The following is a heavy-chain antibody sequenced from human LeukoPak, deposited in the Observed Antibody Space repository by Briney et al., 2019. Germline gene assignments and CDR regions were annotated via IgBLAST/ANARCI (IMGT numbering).Heavy chain of an antibody. CDR2: INPNSGGT. CDR3: ARDLRGYCSSTSCYTPTGIDY. D-gene: IGHD2-2*02. CDR1: GYTFTGYY. V-gene: IGHV1-2*02. J-gene: IGHJ4*02. Sequence: SVKVSCKASGYTFTGYYMHWVRQAPGQGLEWMGWINPNSGGTNYAQKFQGRVTMTRDTSISTAYMELSRLRSDDTAVYYCARDLRGYCSSTSCYTPTGIDYWGQGTLVTVSS.